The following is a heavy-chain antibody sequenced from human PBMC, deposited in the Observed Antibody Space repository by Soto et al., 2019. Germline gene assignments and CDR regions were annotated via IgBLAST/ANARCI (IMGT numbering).Heavy chain of an antibody. CDR2: ISSSTTYI. CDR1: GFSFSSDS. CDR3: ARDHCSSTSCYSP. V-gene: IGHV3-21*01. D-gene: IGHD2-2*01. Sequence: EVQLVESGGGLVKPVGSLRLSCAASGFSFSSDSMNWVRQAPGKGLEWVSSISSSTTYIFYADSVKGRFTISRDNAKNSLYLQMNSLRAEDTAVYYCARDHCSSTSCYSPWGQGTLVTVSS. J-gene: IGHJ4*02.